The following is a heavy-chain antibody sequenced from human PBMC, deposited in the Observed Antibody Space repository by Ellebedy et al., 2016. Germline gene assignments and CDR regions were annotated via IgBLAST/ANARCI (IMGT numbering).Heavy chain of an antibody. J-gene: IGHJ3*02. CDR3: ARVPSLGFVDI. V-gene: IGHV1-18*01. Sequence: ASVKVSXXASGYTFTSYGISWVRQAPGQGLEWMGWISAYNGNTNYAQKLQGRVTMTTDTSTSTAYMELRSLRSDDTAVYYCARVPSLGFVDIWGQGTMVTVSS. CDR1: GYTFTSYG. CDR2: ISAYNGNT.